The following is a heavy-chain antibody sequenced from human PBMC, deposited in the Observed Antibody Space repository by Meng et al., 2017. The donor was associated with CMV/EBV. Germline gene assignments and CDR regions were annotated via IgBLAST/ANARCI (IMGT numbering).Heavy chain of an antibody. CDR1: GGSSSGYY. CDR2: INHSGST. J-gene: IGHJ4*02. D-gene: IGHD3-22*01. CDR3: ASLSTMIVVEN. V-gene: IGHV4-34*01. Sequence: GSLRLSCAVYGGSSSGYYWSWIRQPPGKGLEWIGEINHSGSTNYNPSLKSRVTISVDTSKNQFSLKLSSVTAADTAVYYCASLSTMIVVENWGQGTLVTVSS.